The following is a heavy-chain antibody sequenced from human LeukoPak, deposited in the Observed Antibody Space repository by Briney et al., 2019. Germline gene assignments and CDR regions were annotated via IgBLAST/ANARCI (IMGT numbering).Heavy chain of an antibody. CDR1: GFTFSSYG. Sequence: GRSLRLSCAASGFTFSSYGMHWVRQAPGKGLEWVAVISYDGSNKYYADSVKGRFTISRDNSKNTLYLQMNSLRAEDTAVYYCAKAPPVTTNYFDYWGQGTLVTVSS. J-gene: IGHJ4*02. V-gene: IGHV3-30*18. CDR2: ISYDGSNK. D-gene: IGHD4-17*01. CDR3: AKAPPVTTNYFDY.